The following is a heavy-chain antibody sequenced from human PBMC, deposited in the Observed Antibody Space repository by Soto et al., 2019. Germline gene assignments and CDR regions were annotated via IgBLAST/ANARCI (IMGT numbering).Heavy chain of an antibody. V-gene: IGHV1-18*01. D-gene: IGHD2-15*01. CDR1: GYTFTSYG. CDR3: ARMGDCVVVAAFDY. J-gene: IGHJ4*02. Sequence: VQLVQSGAEVKKPGASVKVSCKASGYTFTSYGITWVLQAPGQVREWMGRISAYNGNTNYAQKLQDRVTMTTDTSTSTADMELRSLRSDDTAVYYCARMGDCVVVAAFDYWGQGTLVTVSS. CDR2: ISAYNGNT.